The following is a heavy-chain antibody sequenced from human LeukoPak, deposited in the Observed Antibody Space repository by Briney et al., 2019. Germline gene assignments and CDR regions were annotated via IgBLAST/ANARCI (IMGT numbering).Heavy chain of an antibody. CDR3: ATDDR. Sequence: PGRSLRLSCAASGFIFSSYTMHWVRQAPGKGLEWVAVISYDGNNKYYADSVQGRFTISRDNSKSTLSLQMNSLRADDTGVYYCATDDRWGQGTLVTVSS. CDR1: GFIFSSYT. J-gene: IGHJ4*02. CDR2: ISYDGNNK. V-gene: IGHV3-30*04.